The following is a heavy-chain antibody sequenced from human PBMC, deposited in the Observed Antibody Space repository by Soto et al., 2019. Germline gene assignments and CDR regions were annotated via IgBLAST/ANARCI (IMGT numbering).Heavy chain of an antibody. V-gene: IGHV5-10-1*01. D-gene: IGHD3-22*01. CDR2: IDPSDSYT. CDR3: ARHAANYYDSSGYSPLLRY. J-gene: IGHJ4*02. Sequence: GESLKISCKGSGYSFTSYWISWVRQMPGKGLEWMGRIDPSDSYTNYSPSFQGRVTFSADKSISTAYLQWSSLKASDTAMFYCARHAANYYDSSGYSPLLRYWGQGTLVTVSS. CDR1: GYSFTSYW.